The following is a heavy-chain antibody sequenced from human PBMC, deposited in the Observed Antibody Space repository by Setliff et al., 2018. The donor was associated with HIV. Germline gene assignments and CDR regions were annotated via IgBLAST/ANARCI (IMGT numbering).Heavy chain of an antibody. CDR3: ARSKPRILEWLPAAGDFDY. D-gene: IGHD3-3*01. CDR2: TYTSGST. CDR1: GGSISSGSYY. Sequence: PSETLSLTCTVSGGSISSGSYYWRWIRQPAGKGLEWIGHTYTSGSTNYNPSLKSRVTITVDTSKNQYSLKLSSVTAADTAVYYCARSKPRILEWLPAAGDFDYWGQGALVTVSS. J-gene: IGHJ4*02. V-gene: IGHV4-61*09.